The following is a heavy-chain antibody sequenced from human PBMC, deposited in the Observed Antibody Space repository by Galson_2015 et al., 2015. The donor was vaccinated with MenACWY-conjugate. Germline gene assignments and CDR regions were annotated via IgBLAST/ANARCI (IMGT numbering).Heavy chain of an antibody. CDR3: ARVGTWIHQYFYYMDV. CDR2: ISKSGGPL. D-gene: IGHD5-18*01. J-gene: IGHJ6*03. V-gene: IGHV3-48*03. CDR1: GFTFTGYG. Sequence: SLRLSCAASGFTFTGYGFNWVRQAPGTGLEWLSYISKSGGPLYYADSVKGRFTLSRDNIKKTLFFEMNSLRGGDTGVYYCARVGTWIHQYFYYMDVWGKGTTVTVSS.